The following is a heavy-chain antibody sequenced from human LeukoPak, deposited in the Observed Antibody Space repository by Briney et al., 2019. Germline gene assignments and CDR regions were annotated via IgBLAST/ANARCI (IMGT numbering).Heavy chain of an antibody. CDR2: INPNSGGT. V-gene: IGHV1-2*02. CDR1: GYTFTGYY. D-gene: IGHD6-13*01. CDR3: AREGIAAALGDY. Sequence: ASVKVSCKASGYTFTGYYMHWVRQAPGQGLEWMGWINPNSGGTNYAQKFQGRVTVTRDTSISTAYMELSRLRSDDTAVYYCAREGIAAALGDYWGQGTLVTVSS. J-gene: IGHJ4*02.